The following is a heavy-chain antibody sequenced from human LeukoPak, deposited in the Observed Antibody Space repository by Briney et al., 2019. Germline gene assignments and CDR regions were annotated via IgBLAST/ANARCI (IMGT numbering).Heavy chain of an antibody. CDR1: GFTFSSYG. Sequence: TGGSLRLSCAASGFTFSSYGMHWVRQAPGKGLEWVAFIRYDGSNKYYADSVKGRFTISRDNAKNSLYLQMNSLRAEDTAVYYCAKRSTEQWLVRVDAFDIWGQGTMVTVSS. J-gene: IGHJ3*02. D-gene: IGHD6-19*01. CDR3: AKRSTEQWLVRVDAFDI. CDR2: IRYDGSNK. V-gene: IGHV3-30*02.